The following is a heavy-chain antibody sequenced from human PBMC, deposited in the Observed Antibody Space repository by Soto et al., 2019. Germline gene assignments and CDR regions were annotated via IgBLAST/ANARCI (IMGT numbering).Heavy chain of an antibody. CDR3: ARDPSVGRRAIFGVVPINYYYYMDV. CDR2: INAGNGNT. Sequence: ASVKVSCKASGYTFTSYAMHWVRQAPGQRLEWMGWINAGNGNTKYSQKFQGRVTITRDTSASTAYMELGSLRSEDTAVYYCARDPSVGRRAIFGVVPINYYYYMDVWGKGTTVTVSS. V-gene: IGHV1-3*01. CDR1: GYTFTSYA. D-gene: IGHD3-3*01. J-gene: IGHJ6*03.